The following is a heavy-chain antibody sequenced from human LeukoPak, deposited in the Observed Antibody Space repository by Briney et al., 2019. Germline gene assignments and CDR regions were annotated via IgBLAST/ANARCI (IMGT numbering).Heavy chain of an antibody. J-gene: IGHJ4*02. V-gene: IGHV3-66*04. D-gene: IGHD2-15*01. CDR2: IYSGGST. Sequence: GGSLRLSCAASGFTVSSNYMSWVRQAPGKGLEWVSVIYSGGSTYYADSVKCRFTISRDNSKNTLYLQMNSLRAEDTAVYYCARLGYCSGGSCYPPVAYWGQGTLVTVSS. CDR3: ARLGYCSGGSCYPPVAY. CDR1: GFTVSSNY.